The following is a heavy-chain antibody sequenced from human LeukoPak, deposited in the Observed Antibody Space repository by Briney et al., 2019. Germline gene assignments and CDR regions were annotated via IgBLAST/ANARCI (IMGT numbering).Heavy chain of an antibody. CDR1: GGSISSSY. CDR2: IYTSGST. CDR3: ARGGYSYGWWYFDL. V-gene: IGHV4-4*07. Sequence: SETLSLTCTVSGGSISSSYWSWIRQPAGKGLEWMGRIYTSGSTNYNPSLKSRVTMSVDTSKNQFSLKLSSVTAADTAVYFCARGGYSYGWWYFDLWGRGTLVTVSS. J-gene: IGHJ2*01. D-gene: IGHD5-18*01.